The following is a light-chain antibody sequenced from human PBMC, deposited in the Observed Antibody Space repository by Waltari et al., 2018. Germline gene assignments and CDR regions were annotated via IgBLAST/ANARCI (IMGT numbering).Light chain of an antibody. Sequence: DIQMTQSPSSLSASVGDRVTITCRASQGISNYLAWYQQKPGKVPKLLIYEASTLQSGVPSRFSGSGSGTEFTLTISSLQPEDVATYYCQKHNSAPPWTFGQGTKVEIK. V-gene: IGKV1-27*01. J-gene: IGKJ1*01. CDR2: EAS. CDR3: QKHNSAPPWT. CDR1: QGISNY.